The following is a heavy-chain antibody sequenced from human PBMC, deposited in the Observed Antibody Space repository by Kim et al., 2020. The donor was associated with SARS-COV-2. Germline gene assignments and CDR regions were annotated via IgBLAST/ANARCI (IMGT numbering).Heavy chain of an antibody. D-gene: IGHD3-10*01. CDR3: ARAPMYCSGIYYFDY. J-gene: IGHJ4*02. Sequence: DSVKGRFTISRDNAKNSRYLQMNSLSAEDTAVYYCARAPMYCSGIYYFDYWGQGTLVTVSS. V-gene: IGHV3-74*01.